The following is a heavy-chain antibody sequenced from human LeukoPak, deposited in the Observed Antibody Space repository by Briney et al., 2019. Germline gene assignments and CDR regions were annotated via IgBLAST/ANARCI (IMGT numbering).Heavy chain of an antibody. CDR3: ARVLTITFGGVIVLRPLGY. V-gene: IGHV1-8*01. CDR1: GYTFTSYD. CDR2: MNPNSGNT. D-gene: IGHD3-16*02. J-gene: IGHJ4*02. Sequence: ASVKASCKASGYTFTSYDTNWVRQATGQGLEWMGWMNPNSGNTGYAQKFQGRVTMTRNTSISTAYMELSSLRSEDTAVYYCARVLTITFGGVIVLRPLGYWGQGTLVTVSS.